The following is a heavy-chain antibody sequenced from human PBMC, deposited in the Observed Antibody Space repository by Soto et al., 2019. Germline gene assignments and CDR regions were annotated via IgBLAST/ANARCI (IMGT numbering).Heavy chain of an antibody. CDR3: ASSDCGGDCYSAY. D-gene: IGHD2-21*01. V-gene: IGHV1-46*03. CDR2: INPSGGST. CDR1: GSTFTSYY. J-gene: IGHJ4*02. Sequence: ASVKVSCKASGSTFTSYYMHWVRQAPGQGLEWMGIINPSGGSTSYAQKFQGRVTMTRDTSTSTVYMELSSLRSEDTAVYYCASSDCGGDCYSAYWGQGTLVTVSS.